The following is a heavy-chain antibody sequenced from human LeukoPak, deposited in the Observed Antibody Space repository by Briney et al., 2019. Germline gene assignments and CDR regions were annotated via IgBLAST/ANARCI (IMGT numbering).Heavy chain of an antibody. CDR2: IYYSGST. CDR3: ASLTEQLSLADY. Sequence: SQTLSLTCTVSGGSISSGGYYWSWIRQHPGKGLEWIGYIYYSGSTYYNPSLKSRVTISVDTSKNQFSLKLSSVTAADTAVYYCASLTEQLSLADYWGQGTLVTVSS. D-gene: IGHD6-13*01. V-gene: IGHV4-31*03. CDR1: GGSISSGGYY. J-gene: IGHJ4*02.